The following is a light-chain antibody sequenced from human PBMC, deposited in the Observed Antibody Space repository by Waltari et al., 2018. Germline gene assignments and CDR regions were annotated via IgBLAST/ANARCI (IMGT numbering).Light chain of an antibody. J-gene: IGKJ3*01. CDR3: QQAHTFPPT. CDR1: QGVRSW. Sequence: DIQMTQSPSSVSASVGDRVTITCRASQGVRSWLAWYQQKPGKAPNRLFYAASSLQSGGPSRFSGSGSGTDFTLTISSLQPEDFATYYCQQAHTFPPTFGPGTKVHI. V-gene: IGKV1-12*01. CDR2: AAS.